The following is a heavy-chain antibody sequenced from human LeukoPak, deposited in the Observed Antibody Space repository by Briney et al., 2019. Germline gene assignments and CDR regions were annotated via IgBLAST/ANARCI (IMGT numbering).Heavy chain of an antibody. Sequence: ASVKGSCKASGYIFTTYAMHWVRQAPGQRPEWMGWINIGNGETKYSQKFQGRVTITRDTSASTAYMEMSSLTSEDTAVYYCARGIYFGSGRGPMDVWGQGTTVTVSS. J-gene: IGHJ6*01. V-gene: IGHV1-3*04. CDR2: INIGNGET. CDR3: ARGIYFGSGRGPMDV. CDR1: GYIFTTYA. D-gene: IGHD3-10*01.